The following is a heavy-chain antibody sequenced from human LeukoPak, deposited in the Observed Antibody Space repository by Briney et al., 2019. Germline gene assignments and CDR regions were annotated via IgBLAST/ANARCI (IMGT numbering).Heavy chain of an antibody. CDR3: AREKANYYGSGSYYNYFDY. CDR1: GFTFSSYA. V-gene: IGHV3-30*04. CDR2: ISYDGSNK. Sequence: GGSLRLSCAASGFTFSSYAMHWVRQAPGKGLEWVAVISYDGSNKYYADSVKGRFTISRDNSKNTLYLQMNSLRAEDTAVYYRAREKANYYGSGSYYNYFDYWGQGTLVTVSS. J-gene: IGHJ4*02. D-gene: IGHD3-10*01.